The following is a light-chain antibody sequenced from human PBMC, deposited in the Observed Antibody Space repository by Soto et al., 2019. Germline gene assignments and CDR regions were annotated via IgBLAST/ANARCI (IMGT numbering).Light chain of an antibody. Sequence: QSALTQPASVSGSPGQSITISCTGSNSDVGSNNHVSWYQHHPGKAPKLMVYEVSDRPSGVSNRFSGSKSGNTASLTISGLQAEAEGDYYCTSYTSNPILYVFGTGTKVTVL. CDR1: NSDVGSNNH. J-gene: IGLJ1*01. V-gene: IGLV2-14*01. CDR2: EVS. CDR3: TSYTSNPILYV.